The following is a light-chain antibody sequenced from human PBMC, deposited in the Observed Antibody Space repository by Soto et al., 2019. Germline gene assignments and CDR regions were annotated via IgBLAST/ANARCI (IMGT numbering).Light chain of an antibody. J-gene: IGLJ1*01. CDR3: SSYTSSTSGV. V-gene: IGLV2-14*01. CDR1: SSDVGGYNY. CDR2: EVS. Sequence: QSVLTQPASVSGSPRQSITISCTGTSSDVGGYNYVSWYQQHPGKAPKLMIYEVSNRPSGVSNRFSGSKSGNTASLTISGLQAEDEAHYYCSSYTSSTSGVFGTGTKVTVL.